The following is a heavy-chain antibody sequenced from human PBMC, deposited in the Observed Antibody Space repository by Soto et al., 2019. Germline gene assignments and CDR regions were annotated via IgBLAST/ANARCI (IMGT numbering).Heavy chain of an antibody. CDR3: ARAVPLDY. V-gene: IGHV1-18*04. J-gene: IGHJ4*02. D-gene: IGHD6-19*01. CDR2: ISGYNGNT. Sequence: GPGVKKPGASVQVSCKASGYTFNTYGISWVRQAPGQGLEWMGWISGYNGNTNYAQNLQDRVTLTIDTSTGTAYMELRSLRSDDTALYYCARAVPLDYWGQGTLVTVSS. CDR1: GYTFNTYG.